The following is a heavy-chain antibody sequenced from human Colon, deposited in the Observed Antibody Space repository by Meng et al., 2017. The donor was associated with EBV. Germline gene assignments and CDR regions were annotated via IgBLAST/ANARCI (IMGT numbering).Heavy chain of an antibody. CDR1: GGSISSSHYY. CDR2: IHHSGST. CDR3: ARRRGGSGRDC. J-gene: IGHJ4*02. V-gene: IGHV4-39*01. D-gene: IGHD3-10*01. Sequence: QLQRQESGPGLVKLSETLSLTCTVSGGSISSSHYYWGWVRQPPGKGLQWIGTIHHSGSTSYNPSLQSRVTMFVDTSKNQFSLMLTSVTATDTAVYYCARRRGGSGRDCWGQGTLVTVSS.